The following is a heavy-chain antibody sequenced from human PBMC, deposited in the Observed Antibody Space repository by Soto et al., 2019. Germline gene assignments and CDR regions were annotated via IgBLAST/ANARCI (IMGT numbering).Heavy chain of an antibody. CDR2: ISGSGGST. V-gene: IGHV3-23*01. D-gene: IGHD1-1*01. CDR3: TKRPTSGDQ. Sequence: EVQMLESGGGLAQPGGSLRLSCATSGFTFSTYVMSWVRQALGKGLEWVSSISGSGGSTFYADSVEGRFTISRDNSKNALFLQMSSLRAEDTAVYFCTKRPTSGDQWGQGTLVTVSS. J-gene: IGHJ4*02. CDR1: GFTFSTYV.